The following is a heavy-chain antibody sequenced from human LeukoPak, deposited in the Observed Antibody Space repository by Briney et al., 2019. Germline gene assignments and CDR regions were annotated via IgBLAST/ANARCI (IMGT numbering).Heavy chain of an antibody. V-gene: IGHV3-23*01. CDR1: GFTFSSYA. J-gene: IGHJ6*03. D-gene: IGHD4-11*01. CDR3: AKHLLQYYYYYMDV. CDR2: ISGSGGST. Sequence: SGGSLRLSCAASGFTFSSYAMSWVRQAPGKGLEWVSAISGSGGSTYYADSVKGRFTISRDNSKNTLYLQMNSLRAEDTAVYYCAKHLLQYYYYYMDVWGKGTTVTVSS.